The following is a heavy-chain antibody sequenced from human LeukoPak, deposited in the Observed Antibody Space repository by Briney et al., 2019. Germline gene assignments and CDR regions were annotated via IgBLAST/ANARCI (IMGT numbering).Heavy chain of an antibody. CDR2: FDPENGEA. D-gene: IGHD6-19*01. V-gene: IGHV1-24*01. CDR1: GYTLTESS. CDR3: VTDIRSGWRNF. Sequence: ASVKVSCKVSGYTLTESSIHWVRQALGEGLEWMGGFDPENGEAIYAQKIQGRVTMTEDTSIDTAYIELRSLRSDDTAVYYCVTDIRSGWRNFWGQGTLITVSS. J-gene: IGHJ4*02.